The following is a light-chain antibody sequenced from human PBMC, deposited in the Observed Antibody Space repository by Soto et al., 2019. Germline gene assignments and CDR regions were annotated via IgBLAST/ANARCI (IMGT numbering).Light chain of an antibody. CDR1: QGIKNW. CDR3: QQYGSSPPNT. J-gene: IGKJ5*01. V-gene: IGKV1-12*01. CDR2: TGS. Sequence: DIQMTQSPSYVSASVGDRVTITCRASQGIKNWLAWHQQKPGKAPNLLIYTGSSLQSGVPSRFSGSGSGTDFTLTISRLEPEDFAVYYCQQYGSSPPNTFGQGTRLEIK.